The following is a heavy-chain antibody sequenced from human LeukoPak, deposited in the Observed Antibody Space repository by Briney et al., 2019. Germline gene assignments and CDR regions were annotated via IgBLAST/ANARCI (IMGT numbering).Heavy chain of an antibody. D-gene: IGHD5-24*01. Sequence: PGGSLRLSCAASGFTFSDYCMTWVRQAPGEGLEWVASIKGDGSENYYVDSVKGRFTISRDNAKNSLYLQMNSLRAEDTAVYYCARDRGRWLQIYYFDYWGQGTLVTVSS. CDR2: IKGDGSEN. V-gene: IGHV3-7*01. CDR3: ARDRGRWLQIYYFDY. J-gene: IGHJ4*02. CDR1: GFTFSDYC.